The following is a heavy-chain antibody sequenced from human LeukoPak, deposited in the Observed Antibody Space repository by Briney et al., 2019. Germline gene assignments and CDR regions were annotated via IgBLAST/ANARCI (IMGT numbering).Heavy chain of an antibody. V-gene: IGHV3-11*01. Sequence: GGSLRLSCGASGFIFSDYYMSWIRQAPGKGLEWVSYIGSSGSPIYYADSVKGRFTISRDNAKNSLYLQMNSLRAEDTALYYCAKDIQPLYGSGSYPHYWGQGTLVTVSS. CDR3: AKDIQPLYGSGSYPHY. CDR2: IGSSGSPI. D-gene: IGHD3-10*01. CDR1: GFIFSDYY. J-gene: IGHJ4*02.